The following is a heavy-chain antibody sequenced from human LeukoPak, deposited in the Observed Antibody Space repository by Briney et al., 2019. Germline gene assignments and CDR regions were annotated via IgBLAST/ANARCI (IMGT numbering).Heavy chain of an antibody. D-gene: IGHD3-10*01. J-gene: IGHJ6*02. CDR2: IYHSGST. CDR1: GGSISSSNW. V-gene: IGHV4-4*02. CDR3: ASYSYGSGSYSSSHMDV. Sequence: SETLSLTCAVSGGSISSSNWWSWVRQPPGKGLEWIGEIYHSGSTNYNPSLKSRVTISVDKSKNQFSLKLSSVTAADTAVYYCASYSYGSGSYSSSHMDVWGQGTTVTVSS.